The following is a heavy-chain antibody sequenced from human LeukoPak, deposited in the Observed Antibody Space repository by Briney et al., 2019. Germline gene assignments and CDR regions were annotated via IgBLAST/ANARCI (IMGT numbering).Heavy chain of an antibody. Sequence: GKSLRLSCAASGFTFSNYAMHWVRQAPGKGLEWASLISSGGTYEYYADSVKGRFTISRDNSKNTLYLQLNSLRAEDTAVYYCARDSTYYYDSGSSGPHYFDNWGQGTLVTASS. CDR2: ISSGGTYE. CDR3: ARDSTYYYDSGSSGPHYFDN. J-gene: IGHJ4*02. CDR1: GFTFSNYA. D-gene: IGHD3-10*01. V-gene: IGHV3-30*01.